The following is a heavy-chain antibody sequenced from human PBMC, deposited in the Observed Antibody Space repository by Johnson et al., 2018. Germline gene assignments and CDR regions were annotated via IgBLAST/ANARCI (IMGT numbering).Heavy chain of an antibody. CDR1: GFTFGDYA. Sequence: VQLVQSGGGLVQPGRSLRLSCTASGFTFGDYAMSWFRQAPGKGLEWVGFIRSKAYGGTTEYAASVKGRFTISRDDSKSIAYLQMNSLKTEDTAVYYCTRERDYSGGDAFDIWGQGTMVTVSS. CDR3: TRERDYSGGDAFDI. J-gene: IGHJ3*02. V-gene: IGHV3-49*03. D-gene: IGHD6-19*01. CDR2: IRSKAYGGTT.